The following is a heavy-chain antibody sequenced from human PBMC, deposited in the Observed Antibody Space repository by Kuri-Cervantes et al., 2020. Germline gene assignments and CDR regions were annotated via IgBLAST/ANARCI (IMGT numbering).Heavy chain of an antibody. CDR3: AREMYYYDSSGKGQNWFDP. J-gene: IGHJ5*02. CDR2: INHSGST. D-gene: IGHD3-22*01. Sequence: SETLSLTCTVSGGSISSSSYYWGWIRQPPGKGLEWIGEINHSGSTNYNPSLKSRVTISVDTSKNQFSLKLSSVTAADTAVYYCAREMYYYDSSGKGQNWFDPWGQGTLVTVSS. V-gene: IGHV4-39*07. CDR1: GGSISSSSYY.